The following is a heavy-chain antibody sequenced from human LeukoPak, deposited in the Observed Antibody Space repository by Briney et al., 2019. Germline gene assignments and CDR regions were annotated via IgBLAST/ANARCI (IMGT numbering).Heavy chain of an antibody. J-gene: IGHJ6*02. V-gene: IGHV3-53*01. CDR1: GFTVSSNY. Sequence: GGSLRLSCAASGFTVSSNYMSWVRQAPGKGLEWVSITYSDVNTNYADSVRGRFTISRDNSKNTLSLQMNSLRAEDTAVYYCAKSMVRGVKAPYGMDVWGQGTTVTVSS. CDR3: AKSMVRGVKAPYGMDV. CDR2: TYSDVNT. D-gene: IGHD3-10*01.